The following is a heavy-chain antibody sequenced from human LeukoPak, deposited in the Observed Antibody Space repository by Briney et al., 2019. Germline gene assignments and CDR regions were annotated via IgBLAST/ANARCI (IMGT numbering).Heavy chain of an antibody. Sequence: GGSLRLSCAASGFTFSSYAMSWVRQAPGKGLEWVSVISGGGTSTYYADSVKGRLTISKDNSRNTLYLQMNSLRAEDTAVYYCAKTFIAAANPIDYWGQGTLVTVSS. CDR1: GFTFSSYA. J-gene: IGHJ4*02. CDR3: AKTFIAAANPIDY. V-gene: IGHV3-23*01. D-gene: IGHD6-25*01. CDR2: ISGGGTST.